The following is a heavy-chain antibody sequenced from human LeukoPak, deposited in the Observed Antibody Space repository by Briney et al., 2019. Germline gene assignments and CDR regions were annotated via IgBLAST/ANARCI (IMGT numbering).Heavy chain of an antibody. CDR1: GYTFTRYG. D-gene: IGHD3-16*02. Sequence: ASVKVSCKASGYTFTRYGISWVRQAPGQRLEWMGWINAGNGNTKYSQKFQGRVTITRDTSASTAYMELSSLRSEDTAVYYCARGKNYVWGSYRSNWFDPWGQGTLVTVSS. CDR3: ARGKNYVWGSYRSNWFDP. CDR2: INAGNGNT. J-gene: IGHJ5*02. V-gene: IGHV1-3*01.